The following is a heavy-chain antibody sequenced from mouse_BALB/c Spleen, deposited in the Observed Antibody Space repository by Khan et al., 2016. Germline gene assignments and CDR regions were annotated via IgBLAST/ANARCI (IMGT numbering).Heavy chain of an antibody. Sequence: QIQLVQSGPELKKPGETVRISCKASGYTFTTAGMQWVQKMPGKGWKWIGWINTHTRVPKYAEDFKGRFAFSLETSASTAYLQINNLKNEDTATYFCASGYGYIYAMDYWGQGTSVTVSS. CDR2: INTHTRVP. J-gene: IGHJ4*01. V-gene: IGHV9-4*02. CDR1: GYTFTTAG. CDR3: ASGYGYIYAMDY. D-gene: IGHD2-2*01.